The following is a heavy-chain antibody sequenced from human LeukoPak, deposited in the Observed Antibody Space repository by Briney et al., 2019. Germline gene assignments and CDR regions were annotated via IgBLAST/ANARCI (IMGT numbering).Heavy chain of an antibody. V-gene: IGHV4-38-2*02. D-gene: IGHD3-10*01. CDR2: INHSGST. CDR3: ARGRLLWFGELLYTY. J-gene: IGHJ4*02. Sequence: SETLSLTCTVSDYSISSGNYWGWIRQPPGKGLEWIGEINHSGSTNYNPSLKSRVTISVDTSKNQFSLKLSSVTAADTAVYYCARGRLLWFGELLYTYWGQGTLVTVSS. CDR1: DYSISSGNY.